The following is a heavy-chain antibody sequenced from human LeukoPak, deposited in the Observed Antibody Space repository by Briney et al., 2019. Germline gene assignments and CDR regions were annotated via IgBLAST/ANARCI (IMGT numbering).Heavy chain of an antibody. CDR1: GFTSSNAW. CDR3: TTGRMVRGALFDY. V-gene: IGHV3-15*01. CDR2: IKSKTDGGTT. D-gene: IGHD3-10*01. J-gene: IGHJ4*02. Sequence: GGSLRLSCAASGFTSSNAWMSWVRQAPGKGLEWVGRIKSKTDGGTTDYAAPVKGRFTISRDDSKNTLYLQMNSLKTEDTAVYYCTTGRMVRGALFDYWGQGTLVTVSS.